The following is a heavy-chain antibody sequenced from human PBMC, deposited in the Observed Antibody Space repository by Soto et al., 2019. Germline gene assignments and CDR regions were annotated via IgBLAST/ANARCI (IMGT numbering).Heavy chain of an antibody. CDR2: ISTYNGDT. CDR3: ARQGSWPYYYYGLDV. J-gene: IGHJ6*02. CDR1: GYTFTTSG. D-gene: IGHD1-26*01. V-gene: IGHV1-18*01. Sequence: EASLKVSCKASGYTFTTSGISWVRQAPGQGLEWMGWISTYNGDTNSAQKFQGRVTMTADTSTGTVYMELMSLKSDDTAVYYCARQGSWPYYYYGLDVWGQGTTVTVSS.